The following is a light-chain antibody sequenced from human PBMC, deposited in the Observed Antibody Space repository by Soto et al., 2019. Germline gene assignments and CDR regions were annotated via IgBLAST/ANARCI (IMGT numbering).Light chain of an antibody. J-gene: IGKJ4*01. CDR3: QQYNNWPLT. V-gene: IGKV3-15*01. CDR1: QSISNK. CDR2: GAS. Sequence: EILMTQSPSTLSVSPGDSATLSCRASQSISNKLAWYQQKPGQAPRLLIYGASTRDTGIPARFSGSGSGTEFTLPISSLQSEDVEVYYCQQYNNWPLTFGGGTNVDIK.